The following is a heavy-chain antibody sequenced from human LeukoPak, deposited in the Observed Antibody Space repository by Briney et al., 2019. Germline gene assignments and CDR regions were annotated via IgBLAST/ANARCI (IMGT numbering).Heavy chain of an antibody. Sequence: GGSLRLPCAASGFTFSSYAMSWVRQAPGKGLEWVSAISGSGGSTYYADSVKGRFTISRDNSKNTLYLQMNSLRAEDTAVYYCARIYTAIVGYYYYYYMDVWGKGTTVTISS. CDR3: ARIYTAIVGYYYYYYMDV. CDR2: ISGSGGST. CDR1: GFTFSSYA. D-gene: IGHD5-18*01. V-gene: IGHV3-23*01. J-gene: IGHJ6*03.